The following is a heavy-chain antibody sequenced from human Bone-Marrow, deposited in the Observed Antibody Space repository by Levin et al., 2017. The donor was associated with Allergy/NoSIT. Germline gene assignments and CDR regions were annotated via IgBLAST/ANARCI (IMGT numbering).Heavy chain of an antibody. CDR3: AWSQLLIYYYYGMDV. CDR1: GFTVSSNY. Sequence: AGGSLRLSCAASGFTVSSNYMSWVRQAPGKGLEWVSVIYSGGSTYYADSVKGRFTISRDNSKNTLYLQMNSLRAEDTAVYYCAWSQLLIYYYYGMDVWGQGTTVTVSS. CDR2: IYSGGST. V-gene: IGHV3-66*01. D-gene: IGHD2-2*01. J-gene: IGHJ6*02.